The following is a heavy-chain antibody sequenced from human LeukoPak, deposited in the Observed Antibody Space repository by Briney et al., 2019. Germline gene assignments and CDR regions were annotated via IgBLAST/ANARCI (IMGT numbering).Heavy chain of an antibody. CDR1: GFTFRSYE. J-gene: IGHJ4*02. CDR3: AKGSYGDLTPRAPFRDY. D-gene: IGHD4-17*01. CDR2: IVQSGSDK. Sequence: GGSLRLSCEDSGFTFRSYEMNWVRQAPGKGLEWVTYIVQSGSDKYYADSVKGRFTISRDSSKNTLYLQMNSLRAEDTAVYYCAKGSYGDLTPRAPFRDYWGQGTLVTVSS. V-gene: IGHV3-30*02.